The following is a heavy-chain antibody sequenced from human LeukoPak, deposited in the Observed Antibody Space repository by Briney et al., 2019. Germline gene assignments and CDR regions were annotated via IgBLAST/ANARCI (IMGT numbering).Heavy chain of an antibody. CDR1: GYTFTSYG. CDR2: IIPIFGTA. J-gene: IGHJ4*02. D-gene: IGHD3-22*01. CDR3: ARVKYSYYYDSSGYYPFDY. V-gene: IGHV1-69*13. Sequence: ASVKVSCKASGYTFTSYGISWVRQAPGQGLEWMGGIIPIFGTANYAQKFQGRVTITADESTSTAYMELSSLRSEDTAVYYCARVKYSYYYDSSGYYPFDYWGQGTLVTVSS.